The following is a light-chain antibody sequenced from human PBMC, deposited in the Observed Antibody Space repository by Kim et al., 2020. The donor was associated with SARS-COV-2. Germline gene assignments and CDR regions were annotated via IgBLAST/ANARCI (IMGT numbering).Light chain of an antibody. V-gene: IGKV3-11*01. J-gene: IGKJ5*01. Sequence: VVRQSPATLSLSPGQRATLSCRASQSVATYLAWYQQRPGQAPRLLIYDASKRATGIPARFRGSGSGTDFTLTIGTLEPEDSAVYYCQQRGNFGQWTRLEIK. CDR2: DAS. CDR1: QSVATY. CDR3: QQRGN.